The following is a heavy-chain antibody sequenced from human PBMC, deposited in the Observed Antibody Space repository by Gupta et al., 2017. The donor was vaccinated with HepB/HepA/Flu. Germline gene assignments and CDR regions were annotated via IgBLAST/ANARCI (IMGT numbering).Heavy chain of an antibody. V-gene: IGHV3-9*01. CDR3: ARLLWFGEALDY. D-gene: IGHD3-10*01. J-gene: IGHJ4*02. CDR2: ISWNSGSI. Sequence: EVQLVESGGGLVQPGRSLRPSCAAPGFPFDDYAMHWVRQVPGKGLEWVSGISWNSGSIGYADSVKGRFTISRDNAKNSLYLQMNSLRPEDTALYFCARLLWFGEALDYWGQGTLVTVSS. CDR1: GFPFDDYA.